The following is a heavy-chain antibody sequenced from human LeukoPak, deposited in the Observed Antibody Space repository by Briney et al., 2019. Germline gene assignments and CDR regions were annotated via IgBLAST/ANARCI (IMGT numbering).Heavy chain of an antibody. D-gene: IGHD6-13*01. CDR2: ISWNSGSI. Sequence: GGSLRLSCAASGFTFDDYAMHWVRQAPGKGLEWVSGISWNSGSIGYADSVKGRFTISRDNAKKSLYLQMNRLRADDTAVYHCARVRSAAAGPLDYWGQGTLVTVSS. CDR1: GFTFDDYA. J-gene: IGHJ4*02. V-gene: IGHV3-9*01. CDR3: ARVRSAAAGPLDY.